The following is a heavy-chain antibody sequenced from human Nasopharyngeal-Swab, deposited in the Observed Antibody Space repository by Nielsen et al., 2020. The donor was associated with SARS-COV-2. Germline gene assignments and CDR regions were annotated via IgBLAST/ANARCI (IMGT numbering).Heavy chain of an antibody. Sequence: WIRQPPGKGLEWIGEINHSGSTNYNPSFKSRVTISVDTSKNQFSLKLSSVTAADTAVYYCARVGIAAAGGLPNDYWGQGTLVTVSS. J-gene: IGHJ4*02. D-gene: IGHD6-13*01. CDR3: ARVGIAAAGGLPNDY. CDR2: INHSGST. V-gene: IGHV4-34*01.